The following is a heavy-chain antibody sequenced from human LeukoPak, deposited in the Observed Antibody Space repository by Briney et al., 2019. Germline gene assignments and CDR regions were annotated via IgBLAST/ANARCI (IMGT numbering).Heavy chain of an antibody. J-gene: IGHJ5*02. Sequence: GGSLRLSCAAFGFIFIRYPMSSVGQAPGKGLEWVSAISGSGGSTYYADSVKGRFTISRDNSKNTLYLQMNSLRAEDTAVYYCAKVGPSDYGDYGWFDPWGQGTLVTVSS. D-gene: IGHD4-17*01. CDR3: AKVGPSDYGDYGWFDP. CDR2: ISGSGGST. V-gene: IGHV3-23*01. CDR1: GFIFIRYP.